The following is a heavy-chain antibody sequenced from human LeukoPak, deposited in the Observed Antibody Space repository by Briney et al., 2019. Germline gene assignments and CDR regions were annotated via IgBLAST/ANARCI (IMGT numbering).Heavy chain of an antibody. J-gene: IGHJ6*02. Sequence: GGSLRLSCEGSAFIFSGHWMNWVRQAPGKGLEWVSSISSSSSYIYYADSVKGRFTISRDNAKNSLYLQMNSLRAEDTAVYYCARDLTVDFDWLSGFYYYYGMDVWGQGTTVTVSS. V-gene: IGHV3-21*01. CDR2: ISSSSSYI. CDR3: ARDLTVDFDWLSGFYYYYGMDV. CDR1: AFIFSGHW. D-gene: IGHD3-9*01.